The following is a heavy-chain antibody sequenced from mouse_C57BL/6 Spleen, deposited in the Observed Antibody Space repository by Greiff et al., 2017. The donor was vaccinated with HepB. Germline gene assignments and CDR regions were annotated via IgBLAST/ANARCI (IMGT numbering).Heavy chain of an antibody. J-gene: IGHJ3*01. CDR3: ARDSSGPAWFAY. CDR1: GYSFTDYN. CDR2: INPNYGTT. V-gene: IGHV1-39*01. D-gene: IGHD3-2*02. Sequence: EVKVVESGPELVKPGASVKISCKASGYSFTDYNMNWVKQSNGKSLEWIGVINPNYGTTSYNQKFKGKATLTVDQSSSTAYMQLNSLTSEDSAVYYCARDSSGPAWFAYWGQGTLVTVSA.